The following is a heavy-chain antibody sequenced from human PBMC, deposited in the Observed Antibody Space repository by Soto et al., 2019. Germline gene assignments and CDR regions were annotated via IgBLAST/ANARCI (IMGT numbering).Heavy chain of an antibody. CDR2: ISAYNGNT. Sequence: SVKVSCKASGYTFTSYGISWVRQAPGQGLEWMGWISAYNGNTNYAQKLQGRVTMTTDTSTSTAYMELRSLRSDDTAVYYCGREYCSSTSCYWTRYYYYGMDVWGQGTTVTVSS. D-gene: IGHD2-2*01. CDR1: GYTFTSYG. CDR3: GREYCSSTSCYWTRYYYYGMDV. V-gene: IGHV1-18*01. J-gene: IGHJ6*02.